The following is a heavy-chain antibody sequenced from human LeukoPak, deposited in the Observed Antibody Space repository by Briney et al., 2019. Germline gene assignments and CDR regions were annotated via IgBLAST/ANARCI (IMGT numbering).Heavy chain of an antibody. Sequence: GGSLRVSCAASGFTFSTYWMHWVRQAPGEGLVWVSRINSDDSIINYADSVKDRFTISRDNAKNSLYLQMNSLRAEDTAVYYCARVSSYYDMDVWGQGTTVTVSS. CDR1: GFTFSTYW. CDR2: INSDDSII. CDR3: ARVSSYYDMDV. V-gene: IGHV3-74*01. J-gene: IGHJ6*02.